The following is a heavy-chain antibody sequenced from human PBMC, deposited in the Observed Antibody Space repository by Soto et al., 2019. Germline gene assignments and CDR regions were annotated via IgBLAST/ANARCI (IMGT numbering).Heavy chain of an antibody. CDR1: GYTFTSYD. V-gene: IGHV1-8*01. CDR2: MNPNSGNT. CDR3: ARAKYDFWSGYYIGYFDY. D-gene: IGHD3-3*01. J-gene: IGHJ4*02. Sequence: ASVKVSCKASGYTFTSYDISWVRQATGQGLEWMGWMNPNSGNTGYAQKFQGRVTMTRNTSISTAYMELSSLRSEDTAVYYCARAKYDFWSGYYIGYFDYWGQGTLVTVSS.